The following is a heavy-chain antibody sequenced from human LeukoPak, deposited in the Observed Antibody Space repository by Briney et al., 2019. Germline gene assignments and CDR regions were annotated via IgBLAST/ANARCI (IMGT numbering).Heavy chain of an antibody. CDR3: ARDSPGYLAYDS. J-gene: IGHJ4*02. Sequence: GGPLRLSCAASGFTFSTYWMTWVRQAPGKGPEWVANIKEDGSATYYVDSVKGRFTISRDSAKKSLYLQMNSLRAEDTAVYYCARDSPGYLAYDSWGQGTLVTVSS. CDR1: GFTFSTYW. D-gene: IGHD1-1*01. V-gene: IGHV3-7*04. CDR2: IKEDGSAT.